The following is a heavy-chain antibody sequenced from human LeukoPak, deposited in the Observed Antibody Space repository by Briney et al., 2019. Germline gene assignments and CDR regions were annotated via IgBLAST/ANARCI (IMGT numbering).Heavy chain of an antibody. CDR3: VREFDVVVVAAVGY. Sequence: GGSLRLSCAASGFTFSSYGMHWVRQAPGKGLEWVAVISYDGSNKYYADSVKGRFTISRDNSKNTLYLQMNSLRAEDTAVYYCVREFDVVVVAAVGYWGQGTLVTVSS. V-gene: IGHV3-30*03. CDR2: ISYDGSNK. J-gene: IGHJ4*02. CDR1: GFTFSSYG. D-gene: IGHD2-15*01.